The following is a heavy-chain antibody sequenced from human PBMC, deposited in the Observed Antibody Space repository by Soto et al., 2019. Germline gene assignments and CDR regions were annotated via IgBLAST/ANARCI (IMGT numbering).Heavy chain of an antibody. V-gene: IGHV3-53*01. J-gene: IGHJ4*02. CDR3: VGELQGPLAY. Sequence: GGSLRLSCAASGFTVSTNYMNWVRQAPGKGLEWVSILQSGGNTYYADSVKGRFTISRDNSKNTVYLQMNNLRVEDTAIYYCVGELQGPLAYWGQGALVTVSS. D-gene: IGHD4-4*01. CDR1: GFTVSTNY. CDR2: LQSGGNT.